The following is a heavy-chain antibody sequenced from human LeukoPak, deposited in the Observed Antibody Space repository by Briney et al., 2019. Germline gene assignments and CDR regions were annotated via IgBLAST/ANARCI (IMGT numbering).Heavy chain of an antibody. CDR2: FYPGDSVT. J-gene: IGHJ4*02. CDR1: GYSFTSNW. CDR3: ARPRQGYGSGSYTFGY. V-gene: IGHV5-51*01. D-gene: IGHD3-10*01. Sequence: GESLEISGQGSGYSFTSNWSGWVGQMQGKGLEWMGIFYPGDSVTSNSPSFQADVTISAEKSISPSYRKWSSLEASDRACIYCARPRQGYGSGSYTFGYWGQGPLDPVPS.